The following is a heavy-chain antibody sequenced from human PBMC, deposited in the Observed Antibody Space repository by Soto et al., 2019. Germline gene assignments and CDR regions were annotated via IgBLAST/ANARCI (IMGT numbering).Heavy chain of an antibody. CDR3: AKGGSSWTEWFDP. CDR2: INPSSGGT. J-gene: IGHJ5*02. D-gene: IGHD6-13*01. Sequence: ASVKVSCKASGYPLTAKYLHWVRQAPGQGLEWMGWINPSSGGTKEAQKFRGRVTMTRDTSISAAYMELSRLTSDDTAVCYCAKGGSSWTEWFDPWGQGTLV. CDR1: GYPLTAKY. V-gene: IGHV1-2*02.